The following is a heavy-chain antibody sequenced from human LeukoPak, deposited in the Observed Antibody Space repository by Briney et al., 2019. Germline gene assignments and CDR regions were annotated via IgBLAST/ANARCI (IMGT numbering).Heavy chain of an antibody. CDR3: SRAYSTGWLGINDY. Sequence: PGRSMRLSCTASGFTFSDYAMTWVRQAPGKGLEWLGFIRNKANGGTADYAASVKGRFTISRDDSKTIAYLQMNSLKTEDTAVYFCSRAYSTGWLGINDYWGQGALVTVSS. J-gene: IGHJ4*02. CDR2: IRNKANGGTA. V-gene: IGHV3-49*04. D-gene: IGHD6-19*01. CDR1: GFTFSDYA.